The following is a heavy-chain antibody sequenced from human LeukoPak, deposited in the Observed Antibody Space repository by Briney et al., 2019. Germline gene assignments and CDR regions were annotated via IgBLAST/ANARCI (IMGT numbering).Heavy chain of an antibody. D-gene: IGHD3-10*01. CDR3: ARDRRRDYNVDFDY. V-gene: IGHV1-69*04. Sequence: SVKVSCKASGGTFSSYAISWVRQAPGQGLEWMGRIIPILGIANYAQKFQGRVTITADKSTSTDYMELSSLRSEDTAVYYCARDRRRDYNVDFDYWGQGTLVTVSS. J-gene: IGHJ4*02. CDR1: GGTFSSYA. CDR2: IIPILGIA.